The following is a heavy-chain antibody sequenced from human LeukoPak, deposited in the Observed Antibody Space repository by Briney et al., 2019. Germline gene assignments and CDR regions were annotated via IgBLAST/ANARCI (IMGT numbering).Heavy chain of an antibody. CDR1: GFTFSSYG. Sequence: GGSLRLSCAASGFTFSSYGMHWVRQAPGKGLEWVAFIRYDGSNKYYAGSVKGRFTISRDNSKNTLYLQMNSLRAEDTAVYYCAKDGVDCSSTSCHTKGYYYYMDVWGKGTTVTVSS. D-gene: IGHD2-2*01. CDR3: AKDGVDCSSTSCHTKGYYYYMDV. J-gene: IGHJ6*03. V-gene: IGHV3-30*02. CDR2: IRYDGSNK.